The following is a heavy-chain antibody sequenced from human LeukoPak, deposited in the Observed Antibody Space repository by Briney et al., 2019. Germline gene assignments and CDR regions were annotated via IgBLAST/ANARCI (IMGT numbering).Heavy chain of an antibody. V-gene: IGHV3-21*01. D-gene: IGHD6-19*01. CDR1: GFTFSRYD. CDR3: ARGTLGAWGW. CDR2: ISSSSNYI. Sequence: GGSLRLSCVVSGFTFSRYDINWVRQAPGKGLEWVSSISSSSNYIHYADSVKGRFTISRDNAKNSLYLQMNSLRAEDTAVYFCARGTLGAWGWWGQGTLVTVSA. J-gene: IGHJ4*02.